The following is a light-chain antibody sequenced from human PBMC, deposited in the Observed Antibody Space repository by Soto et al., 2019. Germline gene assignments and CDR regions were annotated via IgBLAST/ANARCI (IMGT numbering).Light chain of an antibody. V-gene: IGLV2-8*01. Sequence: QSALTQPPSASGSPGQSVTISCTGTSSDVGGYNYVSWYQQHPGKAPKLIIYEVTKRPSGVPDRFSGSKSGNTASLTVSGLQAEDEADYYCTSYVGNDIWVFGGGTKLTVL. J-gene: IGLJ3*02. CDR1: SSDVGGYNY. CDR3: TSYVGNDIWV. CDR2: EVT.